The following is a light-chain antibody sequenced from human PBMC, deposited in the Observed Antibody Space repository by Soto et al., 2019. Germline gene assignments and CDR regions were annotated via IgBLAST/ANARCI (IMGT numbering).Light chain of an antibody. CDR2: EVS. V-gene: IGLV2-14*01. CDR3: GSDSISAASL. J-gene: IGLJ1*01. Sequence: SSLNLPAPVSRSPGQSRPISCTGTISDVGGSEYVAWYEVQPGKAAKLVLVEVSNRPSGVCYRVSGSKSGNTASLTISGLQAEDEADYFCGSDSISAASLFGTGTKGTVL. CDR1: ISDVGGSEY.